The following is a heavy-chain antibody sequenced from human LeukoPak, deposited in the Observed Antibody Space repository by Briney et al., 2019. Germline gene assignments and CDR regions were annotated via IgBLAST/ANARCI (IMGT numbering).Heavy chain of an antibody. V-gene: IGHV4-34*01. CDR3: AREIIAAAPEVQYFDL. D-gene: IGHD6-13*01. CDR2: INHSGST. CDR1: GGSFSGYY. Sequence: PSETLSLTCAVYGGSFSGYYWSWIRQPPGEGLEWIGEINHSGSTNYNPSLKSRVTISVDTSKNQFSLKLSSVTAADTAVYYCAREIIAAAPEVQYFDLWGRGTLVTVSS. J-gene: IGHJ2*01.